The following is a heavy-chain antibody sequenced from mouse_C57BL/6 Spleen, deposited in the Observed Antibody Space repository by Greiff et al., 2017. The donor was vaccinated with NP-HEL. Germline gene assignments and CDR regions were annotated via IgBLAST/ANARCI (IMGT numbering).Heavy chain of an antibody. CDR1: GFTFTDYY. CDR2: IRNKANGYTT. V-gene: IGHV7-3*01. Sequence: EVQGVESGGGLVQPGGSLSLSCAASGFTFTDYYMSWVRQPPGKALEWLGFIRNKANGYTTEYSASVKGRFTISRDNSQRILYLQMNALRAEDSATYYCARCGGNYKDYYAMDYWGQGTSVTVSS. J-gene: IGHJ4*01. D-gene: IGHD2-1*01. CDR3: ARCGGNYKDYYAMDY.